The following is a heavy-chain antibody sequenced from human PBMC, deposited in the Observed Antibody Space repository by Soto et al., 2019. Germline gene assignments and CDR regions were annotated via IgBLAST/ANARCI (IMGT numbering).Heavy chain of an antibody. D-gene: IGHD2-21*02. CDR2: IKQDGSEK. J-gene: IGHJ4*02. CDR3: ARHPPRSGDGYWAYFDY. V-gene: IGHV3-7*01. Sequence: EVQLVESGGGLVQPGGSLRLSCAASGFTFSSYWMTWVRQAPGKGLEWVANIKQDGSEKYYVDSVKGRFTISKDSAKKSLYIPMNSLRAEATAVYYCARHPPRSGDGYWAYFDYWGQGSLVTVS. CDR1: GFTFSSYW.